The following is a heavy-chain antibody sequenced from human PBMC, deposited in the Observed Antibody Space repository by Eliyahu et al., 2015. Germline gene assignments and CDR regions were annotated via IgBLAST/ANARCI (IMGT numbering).Heavy chain of an antibody. J-gene: IGHJ6*02. D-gene: IGHD1-7*01. CDR3: ARSDGTTATSPLYYYYGMDV. CDR1: GYTFTNFG. CDR2: ISAYNGNT. Sequence: QVQLVQSGAEVKKPGASVKVSCKASGYTFTNFGINWVRQAPGHGLEWMGWISAYNGNTNYAQKFQGRVTMTTDTSTSTAYMELRSLRSDDTAVYYCARSDGTTATSPLYYYYGMDVWGQGTTVTVSS. V-gene: IGHV1-18*01.